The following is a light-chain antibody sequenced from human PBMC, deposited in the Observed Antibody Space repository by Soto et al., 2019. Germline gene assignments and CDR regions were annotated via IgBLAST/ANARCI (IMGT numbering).Light chain of an antibody. J-gene: IGKJ2*01. CDR3: QQLNSYPHT. Sequence: IPLTQSPSSLSASVGDRVTITCRASQGISSYLAWYQQKPGKAPKLLIYAASTLQSGVPSRFSGSGSGTDFTLTISSLHPEDFATYYCQQLNSYPHTFGQGTKLEIK. CDR1: QGISSY. V-gene: IGKV1-9*01. CDR2: AAS.